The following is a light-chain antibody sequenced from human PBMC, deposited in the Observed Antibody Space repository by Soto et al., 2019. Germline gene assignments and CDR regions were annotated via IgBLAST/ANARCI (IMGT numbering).Light chain of an antibody. CDR3: QHYNSYSEA. CDR2: KAS. Sequence: DIQMTQSPSTLSGSVGDRVTITCRASQIISSWLAWYQQKPGKAPKLLIYKASTLKSGVPSRFSGSGSGTEFTLTTSSLQPDDFATYYCQHYNSYSEAFGQGTKLDIK. CDR1: QIISSW. V-gene: IGKV1-5*03. J-gene: IGKJ1*01.